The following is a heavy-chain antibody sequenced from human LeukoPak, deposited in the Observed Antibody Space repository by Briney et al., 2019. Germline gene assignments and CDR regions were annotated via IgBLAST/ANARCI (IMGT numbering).Heavy chain of an antibody. CDR1: GGSISSSSYY. CDR2: IYYSGST. J-gene: IGHJ5*02. V-gene: IGHV4-39*07. CDR3: ARFPVPVVPANNWFDP. D-gene: IGHD2-2*01. Sequence: SETLSLTCTVSGGSISSSSYYWGWIRQPPGKGLEWIGSIYYSGSTYYNPSLKSRVTISVDTSKNQFSLKLSSVTAADTAVYYCARFPVPVVPANNWFDPWGQGTLVTVSS.